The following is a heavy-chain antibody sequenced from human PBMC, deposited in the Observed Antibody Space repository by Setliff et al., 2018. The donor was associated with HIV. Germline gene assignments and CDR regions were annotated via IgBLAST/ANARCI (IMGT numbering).Heavy chain of an antibody. CDR3: ARARLQGIVTAVGPRDNCLDP. CDR1: GYSFINYG. Sequence: ASVKVSCKASGYSFINYGISWVRQAPGQGPEWMGWISAYNGHTDYAQRLLGRVTMTTDTSTSTAYMELRSLTSDDTAVYYCARARLQGIVTAVGPRDNCLDPWGQGTRVTVSS. J-gene: IGHJ5*02. D-gene: IGHD1-26*01. V-gene: IGHV1-18*01. CDR2: ISAYNGHT.